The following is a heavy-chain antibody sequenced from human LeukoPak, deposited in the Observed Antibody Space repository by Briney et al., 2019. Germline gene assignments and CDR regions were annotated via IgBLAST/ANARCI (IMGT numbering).Heavy chain of an antibody. CDR3: ARAREGRYGFEYFDL. CDR1: GGSISSGDYY. CDR2: IYYSGST. Sequence: SETLSLTCTVSGGSISSGDYYWSWIRQPPGKGLEWIGYIYYSGSTYYNPSLKSRVTISVDTSKNQFSLKLSSVTAADTAVYYCARAREGRYGFEYFDLWGRGTLVTVPS. V-gene: IGHV4-30-4*01. J-gene: IGHJ2*01. D-gene: IGHD3-16*01.